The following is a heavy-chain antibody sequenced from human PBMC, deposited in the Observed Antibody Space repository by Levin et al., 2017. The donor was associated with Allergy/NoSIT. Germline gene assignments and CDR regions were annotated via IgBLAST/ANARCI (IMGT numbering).Heavy chain of an antibody. CDR1: GFTFESYG. CDR3: AKAEDFDILTRYHLRH. CDR2: ISASGGGT. J-gene: IGHJ4*02. D-gene: IGHD3-9*01. Sequence: QPGGSLRLSCAVSGFTFESYGMTWVRQAPGKGLEWVSGISASGGGTYYADSLKDRFTVSRDNSKNMLYLDMKSLRVDDTAVYFCAKAEDFDILTRYHLRHWGQGTRVTVSS. V-gene: IGHV3-23*01.